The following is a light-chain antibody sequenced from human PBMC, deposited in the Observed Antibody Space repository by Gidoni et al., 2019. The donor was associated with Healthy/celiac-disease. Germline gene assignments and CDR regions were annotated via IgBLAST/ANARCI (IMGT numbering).Light chain of an antibody. CDR3: QQYDNLPLT. V-gene: IGKV1-33*01. Sequence: IQMTQSPSSLSASVGDRVTITCQASQDISNYLKWYQQKPGKAPKLLIYDASNLETGVPSRFSGSGSGTDFTFTISSLQTEDIATYYCQQYDNLPLTFGGGTKVEIK. CDR2: DAS. CDR1: QDISNY. J-gene: IGKJ4*01.